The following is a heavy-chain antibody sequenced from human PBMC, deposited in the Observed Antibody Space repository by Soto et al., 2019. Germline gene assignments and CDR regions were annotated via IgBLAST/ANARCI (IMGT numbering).Heavy chain of an antibody. CDR3: ARGEVGASSNYYYSPDMDV. D-gene: IGHD1-26*01. Sequence: SETLSLTCAVYGGSFSGYYWSWIRQPPGKGLEWIGEINHTGSTNYNPSLKSRVTISVDTSKNQFSLKLTSVSAADTAVYYCARGEVGASSNYYYSPDMDVWGQGTTVTVSS. CDR2: INHTGST. CDR1: GGSFSGYY. V-gene: IGHV4-34*01. J-gene: IGHJ6*02.